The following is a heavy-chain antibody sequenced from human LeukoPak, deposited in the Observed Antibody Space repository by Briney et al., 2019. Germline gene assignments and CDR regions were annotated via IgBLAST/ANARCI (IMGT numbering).Heavy chain of an antibody. D-gene: IGHD6-13*01. J-gene: IGHJ4*02. CDR1: GGSISSGDYY. CDR2: IYYSGST. V-gene: IGHV4-30-4*01. CDR3: ARGDSSTWSFKI. Sequence: SQTLSLTCPVSGGSISSGDYYWSWIRQPPGKGLEWIAYIYYSGSTSYNPSLKSRVTISVDTSKNQFSLKLNSVTAADTAVYYCARGDSSTWSFKIWGQGTLVTVSS.